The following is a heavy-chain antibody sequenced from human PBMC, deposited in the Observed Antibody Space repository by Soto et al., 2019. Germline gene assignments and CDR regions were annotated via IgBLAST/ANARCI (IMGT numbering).Heavy chain of an antibody. CDR1: GYTFTSYG. V-gene: IGHV1-18*01. CDR2: ISAYNGNT. CDR3: ARSLSIAVAGIDYDYGMDV. Sequence: QVQLVQSGAEVKKPGASVKVSCKASGYTFTSYGISWVRQAPGQGLEWMGWISAYNGNTNYAQKLQGRVTMTTDTSTSTAYMELRSLRSDDTAVYYCARSLSIAVAGIDYDYGMDVWGQGTTVTVSS. J-gene: IGHJ6*02. D-gene: IGHD6-19*01.